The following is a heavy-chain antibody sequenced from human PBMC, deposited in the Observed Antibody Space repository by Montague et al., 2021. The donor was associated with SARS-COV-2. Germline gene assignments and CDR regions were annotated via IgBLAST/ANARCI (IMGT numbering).Heavy chain of an antibody. J-gene: IGHJ5*02. CDR1: GISLSTSGVG. CDR2: IYWDDDE. D-gene: IGHD3-22*01. CDR3: APLGFDSPGYYTPHNWFDP. V-gene: IGHV2-5*02. Sequence: PALVKPTQTLTLTCTFSGISLSTSGVGVAWIRQPPGKALEWLALIYWDDDERYSPSMRSRLTITKDTSENQVALRMTNMDPMDTATYYCAPLGFDSPGYYTPHNWFDPWGQGNLVTFPS.